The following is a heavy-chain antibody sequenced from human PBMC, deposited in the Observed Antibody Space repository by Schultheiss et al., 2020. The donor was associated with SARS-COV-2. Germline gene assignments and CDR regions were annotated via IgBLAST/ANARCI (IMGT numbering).Heavy chain of an antibody. V-gene: IGHV4-34*01. CDR3: AGTSDIVVVPAADRSAFDI. J-gene: IGHJ3*02. CDR1: GGSFSGYY. Sequence: SETLSLTCAVYGGSFSGYYWSWIRQPPGKGLEWIGEINHSGSTNYNPSLKSRVTISVDTSKNQFSLKLSSVTAADTAVYYCAGTSDIVVVPAADRSAFDIWGQGTMVTVSS. D-gene: IGHD2-2*01. CDR2: INHSGST.